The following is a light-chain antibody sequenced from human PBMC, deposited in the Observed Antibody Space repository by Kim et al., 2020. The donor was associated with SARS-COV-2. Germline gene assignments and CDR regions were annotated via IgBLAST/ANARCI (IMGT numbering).Light chain of an antibody. CDR3: QKYNSAPRT. Sequence: ASVGDSVTITCRTSQGISNYLAWYQQKPGKVPKLLIYSASALPSGVPSRFSSSASGADFTLTISSLQPEDVATYYCQKYNSAPRTFGPRAKVDI. V-gene: IGKV1-27*01. CDR2: SAS. CDR1: QGISNY. J-gene: IGKJ3*01.